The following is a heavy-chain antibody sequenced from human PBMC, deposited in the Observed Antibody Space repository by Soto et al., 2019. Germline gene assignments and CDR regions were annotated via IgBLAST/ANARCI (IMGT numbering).Heavy chain of an antibody. J-gene: IGHJ4*02. CDR1: GFAFDIYS. Sequence: GGSLRLSCAASGFAFDIYSMGWVRQAPWKGLEWVSVISGNGASTYYPESVKGRFAISRDISNNTLFLEMNNLRAEDTAIYYCARLGGYSGYDPFDYWGQGTLVTVSS. D-gene: IGHD5-12*01. V-gene: IGHV3-23*01. CDR2: ISGNGAST. CDR3: ARLGGYSGYDPFDY.